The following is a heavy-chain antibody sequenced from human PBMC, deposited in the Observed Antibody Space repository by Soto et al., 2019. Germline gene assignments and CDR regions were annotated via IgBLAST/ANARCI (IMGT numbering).Heavy chain of an antibody. V-gene: IGHV1-69*02. D-gene: IGHD5-12*01. CDR3: ASDSMSGYDSTFDY. CDR1: GGTFSSYT. J-gene: IGHJ4*02. CDR2: IIPILGIA. Sequence: QVQLVQSGAEVKKPGSSVKVSCKASGGTFSSYTISWVRQAPGQGLEWMGRIIPILGIANYAQKFQGRVTITADKSTSTAYMELSSLRSEDTAVYYCASDSMSGYDSTFDYWGQGTLVTVSS.